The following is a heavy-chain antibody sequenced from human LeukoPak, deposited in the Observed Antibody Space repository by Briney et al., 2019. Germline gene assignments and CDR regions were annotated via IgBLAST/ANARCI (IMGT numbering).Heavy chain of an antibody. CDR1: GFTFSDYY. D-gene: IGHD6-25*01. CDR2: ISGSGGST. J-gene: IGHJ6*03. CDR3: AKDRTASYYYYYMDV. Sequence: GGSLRLSCAASGFTFSDYYMSWIRQAPGKGLEWVSAISGSGGSTYYADSVKGRFTISRDNSKNTLYLQMNSLRAEDTAVYYCAKDRTASYYYYYMDVWGKGTTVTVSS. V-gene: IGHV3-23*01.